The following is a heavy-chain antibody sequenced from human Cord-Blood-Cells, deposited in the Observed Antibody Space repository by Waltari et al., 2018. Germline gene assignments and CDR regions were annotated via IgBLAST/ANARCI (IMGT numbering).Heavy chain of an antibody. CDR3: ARGRGNWNYRAFDI. CDR1: GYTFTSYD. D-gene: IGHD1-7*01. Sequence: QVQLVQSGAEVKKPGASVTVSCKASGYTFTSYDINWVRQATGQGLEWMGWINPNSGNTGYAQKFQGRVTITRNTSISTAYMELSSLRSEDTAVYYCARGRGNWNYRAFDIWGQGTMVTVSS. V-gene: IGHV1-8*03. J-gene: IGHJ3*02. CDR2: INPNSGNT.